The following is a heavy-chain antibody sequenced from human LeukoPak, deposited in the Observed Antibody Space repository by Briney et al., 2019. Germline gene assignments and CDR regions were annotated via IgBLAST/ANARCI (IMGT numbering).Heavy chain of an antibody. CDR1: GYTLTEIS. Sequence: ASVKVSCKVSGYTLTEISMHWVRQAPGKGLEWMGGFDAEDGETIYAQKFQGRVTMTEATSTDTAYMELSSLRSEDTAVYYCATDPLLGKYDSSGYLDYWGQGTLVTVSS. V-gene: IGHV1-24*01. J-gene: IGHJ4*02. CDR3: ATDPLLGKYDSSGYLDY. CDR2: FDAEDGET. D-gene: IGHD3-22*01.